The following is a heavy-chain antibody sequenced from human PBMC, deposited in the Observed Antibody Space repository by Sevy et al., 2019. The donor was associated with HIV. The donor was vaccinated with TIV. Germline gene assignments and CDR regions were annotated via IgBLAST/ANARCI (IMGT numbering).Heavy chain of an antibody. D-gene: IGHD2-15*01. CDR1: GYSISSGYF. Sequence: SETLSLTCAVSGYSISSGYFWGWIRQPPGKGLEWIANIYHSGSAYYNPSLESRVAMSVAPSKNEFSLRLTSVTAADTAVYYCARRLIAAPNHFDDWGQGTLVTVSS. CDR2: IYHSGSA. CDR3: ARRLIAAPNHFDD. J-gene: IGHJ4*02. V-gene: IGHV4-38-2*01.